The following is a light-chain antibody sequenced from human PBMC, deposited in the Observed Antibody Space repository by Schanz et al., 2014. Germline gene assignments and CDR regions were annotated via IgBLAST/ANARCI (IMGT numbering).Light chain of an antibody. V-gene: IGKV3-15*01. CDR1: QSVGDN. CDR2: GAS. Sequence: ETVLTQSPGTLSLSPGDRATLSCRASQSVGDNYLGWYQQKPGQAPRLLIYGASTRATGIPARFSGSGSGSGFTLTISSLQSEDFAVYYCQQYNDLYTFGQGTKLEIK. J-gene: IGKJ2*01. CDR3: QQYNDLYT.